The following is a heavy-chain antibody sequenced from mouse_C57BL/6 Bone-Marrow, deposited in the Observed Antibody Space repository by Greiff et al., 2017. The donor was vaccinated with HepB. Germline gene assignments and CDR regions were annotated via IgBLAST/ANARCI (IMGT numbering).Heavy chain of an antibody. V-gene: IGHV1-15*01. D-gene: IGHD1-1*01. Sequence: VKVVESGAELVRPGASVTLSCKASGYTFTDYEMHWVKQTPVHGLEWIGAIDPETGGTAYNQKFKGKAILTADKSSSTAYMELRSLTSEDSAVYDYTRPSITTVVAAGYWGQGTTLTVSA. J-gene: IGHJ2*01. CDR1: GYTFTDYE. CDR2: IDPETGGT. CDR3: TRPSITTVVAAGY.